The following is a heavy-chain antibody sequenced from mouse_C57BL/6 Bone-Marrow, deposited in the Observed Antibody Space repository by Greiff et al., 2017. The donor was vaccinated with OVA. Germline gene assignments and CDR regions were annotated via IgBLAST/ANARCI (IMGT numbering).Heavy chain of an antibody. D-gene: IGHD1-1*01. CDR1: GFTFSDYG. CDR2: ISNLAYSI. J-gene: IGHJ1*03. Sequence: EVQVVESGGGLVQPGGSLKLSCAASGFTFSDYGMAWVRQAPRKGPEWVAFISNLAYSIYYADTVTGRFTISRENAKNTLYLEMSSLRSEDTAMYYCARGDYYGSSYWYFDVWGTGTTVTVSS. V-gene: IGHV5-15*01. CDR3: ARGDYYGSSYWYFDV.